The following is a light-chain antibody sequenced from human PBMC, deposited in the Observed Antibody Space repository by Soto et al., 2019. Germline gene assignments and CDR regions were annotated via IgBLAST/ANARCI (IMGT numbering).Light chain of an antibody. CDR2: DVS. V-gene: IGLV2-14*01. CDR3: SSYTSSSTYV. J-gene: IGLJ1*01. CDR1: NNDVGGYNY. Sequence: QSALTQPASVSGSPGQSIAISCTGTNNDVGGYNYVSWYQQHPGKAPKLMVYDVSNRPSGVSNRFSGSKSGNTASLTISGLQAEDEADYYCSSYTSSSTYVFGTGTKVTVL.